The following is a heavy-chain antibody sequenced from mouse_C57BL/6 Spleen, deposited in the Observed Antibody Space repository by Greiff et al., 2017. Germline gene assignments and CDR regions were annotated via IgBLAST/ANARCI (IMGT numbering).Heavy chain of an antibody. CDR2: IYPGSGST. J-gene: IGHJ1*03. D-gene: IGHD4-1*01. Sequence: QVQLKQPGAELVKPAASVKMSCKASGYTFTSYWITWVKQRPGQGLEWIGDIYPGSGSTNYNEKFKSKATLTVDTSSSTAYMQLSSLTSEDSAVYYCARRGRTGTGYWYFDVWGTGTTVTVSS. CDR1: GYTFTSYW. V-gene: IGHV1-55*01. CDR3: ARRGRTGTGYWYFDV.